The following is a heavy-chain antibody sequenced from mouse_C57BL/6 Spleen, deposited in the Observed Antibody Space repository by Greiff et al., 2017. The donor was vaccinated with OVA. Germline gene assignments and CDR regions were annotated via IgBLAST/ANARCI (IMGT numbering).Heavy chain of an antibody. J-gene: IGHJ4*01. CDR3: ARNWDGAMDY. CDR1: GFTFSDYG. CDR2: ISSGSSTI. Sequence: EVQLMESGGGLVKPGGSLKLSCAASGFTFSDYGMHWVRQAPEKGLEWVAYISSGSSTIYYADTVKGRFTISRDNAKNTLFLQMTSLRSEDTAMYYCARNWDGAMDYWGQGTSVTVSS. V-gene: IGHV5-17*01. D-gene: IGHD4-1*01.